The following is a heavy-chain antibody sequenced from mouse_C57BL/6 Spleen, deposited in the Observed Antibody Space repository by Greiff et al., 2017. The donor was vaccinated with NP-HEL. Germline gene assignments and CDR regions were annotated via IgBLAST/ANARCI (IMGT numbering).Heavy chain of an antibody. Sequence: VQLKQPGAELVKPGASVKVSCKASGYTFTSYWMHWVKQRPGQGLELIGRIHPSDSDTNYNQKFKGKATLTVDKSSSTAYMQLSSLTSEDSAVDYWAIRENSYFDVWDTGTTVTVSS. CDR2: IHPSDSDT. J-gene: IGHJ1*03. CDR1: GYTFTSYW. V-gene: IGHV1-74*01. CDR3: AIRENSYFDV.